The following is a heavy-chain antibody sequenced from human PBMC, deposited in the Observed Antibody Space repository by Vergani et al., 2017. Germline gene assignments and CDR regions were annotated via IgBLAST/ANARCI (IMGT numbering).Heavy chain of an antibody. J-gene: IGHJ5*02. D-gene: IGHD3-22*01. CDR1: GGSISSGDYY. CDR3: ARGITMIVVVTSEGSWFDP. Sequence: QVQLQESGPGLVKPSQTLSLTCTVSGGSISSGDYYWSWIRQPPGKGLEWIGYIYYCGSTYYNPSLKSRVTISVDTSKNQFSLKLSSVTAADTAVYYCARGITMIVVVTSEGSWFDPWGQGTLVTVSS. V-gene: IGHV4-30-4*01. CDR2: IYYCGST.